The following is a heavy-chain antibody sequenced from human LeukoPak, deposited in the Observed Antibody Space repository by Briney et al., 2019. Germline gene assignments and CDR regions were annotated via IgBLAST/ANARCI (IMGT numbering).Heavy chain of an antibody. V-gene: IGHV3-23*01. CDR1: GFTFSSYA. D-gene: IGHD2-15*01. CDR2: ISGSGDST. Sequence: GGSLRLSCAASGFTFSSYAMSWVRQAPGKGLEWVSGISGSGDSTYYADSVKGRFTISRDNSKNTLYLQMNSLRAEDTAVYYCAREWVVAAANWFDPWGQGTLVTVSS. J-gene: IGHJ5*02. CDR3: AREWVVAAANWFDP.